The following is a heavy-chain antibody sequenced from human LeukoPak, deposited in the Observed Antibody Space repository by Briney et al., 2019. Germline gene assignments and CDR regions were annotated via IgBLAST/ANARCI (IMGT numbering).Heavy chain of an antibody. CDR1: GFTFSSYS. Sequence: GSLRLSCAASGFTFSSYSMNWVRQAPGKGLEWVSHISSSSSTIYYADSVKGRFTISRDNAKNSLYLQMNSLRAEDTAVYYCARDRIFGVVNLRRYGMDVWGQGTTVTVSS. CDR3: ARDRIFGVVNLRRYGMDV. J-gene: IGHJ6*02. CDR2: ISSSSSTI. V-gene: IGHV3-48*01. D-gene: IGHD3-3*01.